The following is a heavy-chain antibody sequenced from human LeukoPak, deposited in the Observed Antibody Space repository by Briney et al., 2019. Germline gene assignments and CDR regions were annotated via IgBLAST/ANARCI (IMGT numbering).Heavy chain of an antibody. CDR1: GGSIGSNSYY. CDR3: AGTRYYYNSRSYGAPYYFDY. D-gene: IGHD3-10*01. Sequence: SETLSLTCAVSGGSIGSNSYYWGWIRQPPGKGLEWIGSIYYSGSTYYNPSLKSRVTISVDTSKNQFSLKLSSVTAADTAVYYCAGTRYYYNSRSYGAPYYFDYWGQGTLVTVSS. V-gene: IGHV4-39*01. CDR2: IYYSGST. J-gene: IGHJ4*02.